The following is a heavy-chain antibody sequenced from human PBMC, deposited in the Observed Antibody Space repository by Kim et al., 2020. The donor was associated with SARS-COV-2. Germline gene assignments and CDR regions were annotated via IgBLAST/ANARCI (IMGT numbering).Heavy chain of an antibody. CDR1: GGSFSGYY. Sequence: SETLSLTCAVYGGSFSGYYWSWIRQPPGKGLEWIGEINHSGSTNYNPSLKSRVTISVDTSKNQFSLKLSSVTAADTAVYYCARGGEVVVVITTRYFDYWGQGTLVTVSS. D-gene: IGHD3-22*01. CDR3: ARGGEVVVVITTRYFDY. J-gene: IGHJ4*02. CDR2: INHSGST. V-gene: IGHV4-34*01.